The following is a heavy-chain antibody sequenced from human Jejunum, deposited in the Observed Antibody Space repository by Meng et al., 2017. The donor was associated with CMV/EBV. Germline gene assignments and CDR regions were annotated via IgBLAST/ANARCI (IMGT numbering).Heavy chain of an antibody. Sequence: QVQLQESGPGLVRPSGTCSLTCGVSSGSIRNGQWWRWVRQAPGKGLEWIGEIYHRGRTNYNPSVKSGVSMSVDKSQNHFSLRLSSVTAADSAVYYCTTLYGDSISWGQGTLVTVSS. D-gene: IGHD4-17*01. CDR3: TTLYGDSIS. V-gene: IGHV4-4*02. CDR1: SGSIRNGQW. CDR2: IYHRGRT. J-gene: IGHJ4*02.